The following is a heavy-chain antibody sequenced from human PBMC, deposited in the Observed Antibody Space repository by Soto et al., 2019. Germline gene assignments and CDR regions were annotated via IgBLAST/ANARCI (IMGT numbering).Heavy chain of an antibody. CDR2: IYSGGST. V-gene: IGHV3-66*01. CDR1: GFTVSGTY. J-gene: IGHJ3*02. D-gene: IGHD3-10*01. CDR3: ARGRQVRAFDI. Sequence: GGSLRLSCAAAGFTVSGTYMAWSRQAPGKGLEWVSVIYSGGSTYYADSVKGRFTISRDNSKDTLYLQMNSLRAEDTAVYYCARGRQVRAFDIWGQGTMVTVSS.